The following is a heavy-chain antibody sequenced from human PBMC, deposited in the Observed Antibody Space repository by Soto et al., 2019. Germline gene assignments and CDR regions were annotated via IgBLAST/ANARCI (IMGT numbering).Heavy chain of an antibody. J-gene: IGHJ6*01. CDR3: ARDKDRQQLGGNYYYIMDF. V-gene: IGHV1-69*12. D-gene: IGHD3-10*01. CDR2: IMPVFPTP. CDR1: GGTFRTSA. Sequence: QVQLVQSGAEVKKPGSSVKVSCKTSGGTFRTSAISWVRQAPGQGLEWMGGIMPVFPTPDYAQKFQGRVTITADESTCTAYRELSSLRSEDTAVYYCARDKDRQQLGGNYYYIMDFGGQGTTVTVSS.